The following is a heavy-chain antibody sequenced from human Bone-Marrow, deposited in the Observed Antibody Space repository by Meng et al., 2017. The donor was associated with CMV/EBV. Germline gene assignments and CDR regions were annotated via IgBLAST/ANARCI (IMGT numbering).Heavy chain of an antibody. D-gene: IGHD5-24*01. Sequence: GESLKISCAASGFTFSSYWMSWVRQAPGKGLEWGSYISSSSSTIYYADSVKGRFTISTDNAKNSLYLQMNSLRAEDTAVYYCARDREDGYNLEYSGMDVWGQGTTVTVSS. CDR2: ISSSSSTI. J-gene: IGHJ6*02. V-gene: IGHV3-48*04. CDR3: ARDREDGYNLEYSGMDV. CDR1: GFTFSSYW.